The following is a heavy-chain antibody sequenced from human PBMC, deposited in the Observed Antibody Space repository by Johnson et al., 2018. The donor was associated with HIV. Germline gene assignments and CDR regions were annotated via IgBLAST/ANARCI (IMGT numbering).Heavy chain of an antibody. CDR2: INSDGSST. CDR3: ARDPGPQWGLEATDAFDV. J-gene: IGHJ3*01. Sequence: VQLVESGGGVVQPGRSLRLSCAASGITVSSNYMRWVRQAPGKGLVWVSRINSDGSSTSYADSVKGRFTIARDNAKNTLYLQMNSLRAEDTAVYYCARDPGPQWGLEATDAFDVWGQGTMVTVST. D-gene: IGHD1-26*01. V-gene: IGHV3-74*01. CDR1: GITVSSNY.